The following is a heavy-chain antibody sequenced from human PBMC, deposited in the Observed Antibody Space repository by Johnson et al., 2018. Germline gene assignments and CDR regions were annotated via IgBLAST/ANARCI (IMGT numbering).Heavy chain of an antibody. D-gene: IGHD3-9*01. V-gene: IGHV3-30*18. Sequence: QVQLVESGGGVVQPGRSLRLSCAASGVMFRNYGMHWVRQAPGKGLDWVAFISYDGNKEYYADSVEGRFTIPRDNSRNTLYLQMKGLSVEATAVYYCAKLVGSRYPDSFDIWGQGTVVTVSS. CDR3: AKLVGSRYPDSFDI. CDR1: GVMFRNYG. J-gene: IGHJ3*02. CDR2: ISYDGNKE.